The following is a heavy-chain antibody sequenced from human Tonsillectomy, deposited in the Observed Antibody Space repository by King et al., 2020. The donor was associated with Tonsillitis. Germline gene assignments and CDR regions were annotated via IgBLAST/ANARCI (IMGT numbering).Heavy chain of an antibody. D-gene: IGHD2-15*01. CDR3: ARPFCSGGSCYSALYY. Sequence: VQLQESGPGLVRPSETLSLTCTVSGGSMSGYNWNWIRQPPGKGLEWIGYIYYRGSTNYNPSRKSRVTMSVDTSKNQFPLKLSSVTAADTAVYYCARPFCSGGSCYSALYYGGQGALVTVPS. CDR1: GGSMSGYN. CDR2: IYYRGST. V-gene: IGHV4-59*01. J-gene: IGHJ4*02.